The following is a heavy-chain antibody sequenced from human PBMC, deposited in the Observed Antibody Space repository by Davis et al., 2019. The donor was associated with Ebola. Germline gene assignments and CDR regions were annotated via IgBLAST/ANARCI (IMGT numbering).Heavy chain of an antibody. CDR3: ARDGGQYYYDSSGYYFDY. V-gene: IGHV3-30-3*01. CDR1: GFTFSSYA. CDR2: IPYDGSNK. Sequence: GGSLRLSCAASGFTFSSYAMHWVRQAPGKGLEWVAAIPYDGSNKYYADSVKGRFTISRDNSKNTLYLQMNSLRAEDTAVYYCARDGGQYYYDSSGYYFDYWGQGTLVTVSS. D-gene: IGHD3-22*01. J-gene: IGHJ4*02.